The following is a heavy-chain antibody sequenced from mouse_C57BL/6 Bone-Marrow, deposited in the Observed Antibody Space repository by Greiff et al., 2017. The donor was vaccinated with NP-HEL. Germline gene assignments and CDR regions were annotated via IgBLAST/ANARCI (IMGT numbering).Heavy chain of an antibody. CDR2: IDPSDSYT. V-gene: IGHV1-59*01. Sequence: VQLQQPGAELVRPGASVKLSCKASGYTFTSYWMHWVKQRPGQGLEWIGVIDPSDSYTNYNQKFKGKATLTVATSSSTAYMQLSGLTSEDSAVYYCARGLDWGQGTLVTVSA. D-gene: IGHD2-2*01. CDR3: ARGLD. J-gene: IGHJ3*01. CDR1: GYTFTSYW.